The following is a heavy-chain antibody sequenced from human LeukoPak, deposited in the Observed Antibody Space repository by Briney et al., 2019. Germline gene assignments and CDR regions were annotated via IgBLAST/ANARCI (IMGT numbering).Heavy chain of an antibody. V-gene: IGHV4-61*01. D-gene: IGHD6-13*01. CDR1: GGSVSSGIYS. Sequence: SETLSLTCTVSGGSVSSGIYSWSRIRQPPGKGLEWIGYIYYSGSSNYNPSLMSRVAISVDTSKNQFSLKLGSVTAADAAVYYCARGESSNWSFDYWGQGTLVTVSS. CDR3: ARGESSNWSFDY. J-gene: IGHJ4*02. CDR2: IYYSGSS.